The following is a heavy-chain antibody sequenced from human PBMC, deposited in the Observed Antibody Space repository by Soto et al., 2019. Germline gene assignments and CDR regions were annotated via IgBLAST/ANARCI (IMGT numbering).Heavy chain of an antibody. V-gene: IGHV1-18*01. CDR3: ARGPDPTYFDY. J-gene: IGHJ4*02. CDR2: INVYNGKT. CDR1: GYTFTNYG. Sequence: QVQLVQSGGEVAKPGASVKVSCKASGYTFTNYGINWVRQAPGLGPEWMGWINVYNGKTNYAQKFQARVTMTTDTSTNSVYMELRSLRSDDTAVYYCARGPDPTYFDYWGQGTLVIVSS.